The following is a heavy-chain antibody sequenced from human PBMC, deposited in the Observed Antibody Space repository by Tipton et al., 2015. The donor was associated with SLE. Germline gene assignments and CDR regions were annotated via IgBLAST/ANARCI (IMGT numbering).Heavy chain of an antibody. Sequence: SLRLSCAASGFTFSSYWMSWVRQAPGKGLEWVANIKQDGSEKYYVDSVKGRFTISRDNAKNSLYLQMDSLRAEDTAFYYCAQAHLWGSYRYASDIWGQGTMVTVSS. CDR2: IKQDGSEK. CDR1: GFTFSSYW. J-gene: IGHJ3*02. CDR3: AQAHLWGSYRYASDI. V-gene: IGHV3-7*03. D-gene: IGHD3-16*02.